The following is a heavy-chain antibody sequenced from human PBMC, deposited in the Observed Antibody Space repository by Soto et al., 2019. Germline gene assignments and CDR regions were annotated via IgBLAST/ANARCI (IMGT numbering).Heavy chain of an antibody. D-gene: IGHD6-13*01. CDR2: IIPIFGTA. V-gene: IGHV1-69*06. Sequence: SVKVSCKASGGTFSSYAISWVRQAPGQGLEWMGGIIPIFGTANYAQKFQGRVTITADKSTSTAYMELSSLRSEDTAVYYCARGYSSSWPQSYYSSGMAVGGQGPTVTVSS. CDR3: ARGYSSSWPQSYYSSGMAV. CDR1: GGTFSSYA. J-gene: IGHJ6*02.